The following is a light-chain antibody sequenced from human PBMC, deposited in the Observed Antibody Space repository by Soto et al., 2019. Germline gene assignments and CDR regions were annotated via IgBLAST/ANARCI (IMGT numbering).Light chain of an antibody. CDR3: CSYAGSHVV. V-gene: IGLV2-23*01. J-gene: IGLJ2*01. Sequence: QSVLTQPASVSGSPGQSITISCTGTSSDVGSYNLVSWYQQHPGKAPKLMIYEGSKRPSGVSNRFSGSKSGNTASLTISGLQAEDEADYYCCSYAGSHVVFGGWTKLTVL. CDR2: EGS. CDR1: SSDVGSYNL.